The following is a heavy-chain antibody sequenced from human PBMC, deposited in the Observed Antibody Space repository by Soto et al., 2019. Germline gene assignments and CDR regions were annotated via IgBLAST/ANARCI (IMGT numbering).Heavy chain of an antibody. V-gene: IGHV3-7*02. Sequence: PSETLSLTCTVSGGSISSAGYYWSWIRQAPGKGLEWVANIKQDGSEKYYVDSVKGRFTISRDNAKNSLYLQMNSLRAEDTAVYYCARGDDGEYGMDVWGQGTTVTVSS. J-gene: IGHJ6*02. D-gene: IGHD5-12*01. CDR2: IKQDGSEK. CDR3: ARGDDGEYGMDV. CDR1: GGSISSAGYY.